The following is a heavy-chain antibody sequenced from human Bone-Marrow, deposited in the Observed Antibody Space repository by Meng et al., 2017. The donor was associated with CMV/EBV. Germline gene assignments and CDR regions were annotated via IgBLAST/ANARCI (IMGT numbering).Heavy chain of an antibody. D-gene: IGHD2-2*01. Sequence: GGSLRLSCAASGFTFSSYSMNWVRQAPGKGLEWVSSISSSSSYIYYADSVKGRFTISRDNAKNSLYLQMNSLRAEDTAVYYCAKEACSSTSCSKPRHDYWGQGTLVTVSS. J-gene: IGHJ4*02. CDR3: AKEACSSTSCSKPRHDY. V-gene: IGHV3-21*01. CDR2: ISSSSSYI. CDR1: GFTFSSYS.